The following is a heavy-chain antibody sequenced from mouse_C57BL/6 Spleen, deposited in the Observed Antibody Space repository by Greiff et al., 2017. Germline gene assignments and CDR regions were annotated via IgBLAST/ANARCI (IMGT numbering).Heavy chain of an antibody. J-gene: IGHJ2*01. CDR1: GFSLTSYG. CDR3: ARGPLRYYFDY. Sequence: VQLQQSGPGLVQPSQSLSITCTVSGFSLTSYGVHWVRQSPGQGLEWLGVIWSGGSTDYNAAFISRLSISKDNSKSQVFFKMNSLQADDTAIYYCARGPLRYYFDYWGQGTTLTVSS. CDR2: IWSGGST. D-gene: IGHD1-1*01. V-gene: IGHV2-2*01.